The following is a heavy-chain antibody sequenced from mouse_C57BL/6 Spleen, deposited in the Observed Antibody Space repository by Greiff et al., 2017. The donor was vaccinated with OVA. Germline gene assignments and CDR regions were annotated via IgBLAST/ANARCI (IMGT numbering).Heavy chain of an antibody. CDR1: GYSITSGYY. V-gene: IGHV3-6*01. CDR2: ISYDGSN. Sequence: EVKLMESGPGLVKPSQSLSLTCSVTGYSITSGYYWNWIRQFPGNKLEWMGYISYDGSNNYNPSLKNRISITRDTSKNQFFLKLNSVTTEDTATYYCAREGNIYYGYDGYAMDYWGQGTSVTVSS. J-gene: IGHJ4*01. CDR3: AREGNIYYGYDGYAMDY. D-gene: IGHD2-2*01.